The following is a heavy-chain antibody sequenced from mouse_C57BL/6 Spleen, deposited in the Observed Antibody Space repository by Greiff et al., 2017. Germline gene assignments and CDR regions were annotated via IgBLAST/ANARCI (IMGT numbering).Heavy chain of an antibody. D-gene: IGHD3-2*02. CDR2: IYPGSGST. CDR1: GYTFTSYW. J-gene: IGHJ2*01. CDR3: AREGSGYGYFDY. V-gene: IGHV1-55*01. Sequence: QVQLQQPGAELVKPGASVKMSCKASGYTFTSYWITWVKQRPGQGLEWIGDIYPGSGSTNYNEKFKSKATLTVDTSSSTAYMQLSSLTSEDSAVYYCAREGSGYGYFDYWGQGTTLTVSS.